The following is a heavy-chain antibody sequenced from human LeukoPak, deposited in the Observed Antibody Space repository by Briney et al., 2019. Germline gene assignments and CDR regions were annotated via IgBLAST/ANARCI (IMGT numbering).Heavy chain of an antibody. CDR2: IYSGGNT. J-gene: IGHJ4*02. Sequence: GGSLRLSCTVSGFTVSSNSWSWVRQAPGKGLEWVSFIYSGGNTHYSDSVTGRFTISRDNSKNTLYLQMNSLRAEDTAVYYRARAGGYYDILTGYYLVDYWGQGTLVTVSS. V-gene: IGHV3-53*01. D-gene: IGHD3-9*01. CDR1: GFTVSSNS. CDR3: ARAGGYYDILTGYYLVDY.